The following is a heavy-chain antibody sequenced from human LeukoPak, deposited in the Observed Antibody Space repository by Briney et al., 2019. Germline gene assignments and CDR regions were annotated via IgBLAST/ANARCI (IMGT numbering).Heavy chain of an antibody. CDR1: GYTFTVDY. D-gene: IGHD3-22*01. V-gene: IGHV1-2*02. CDR3: ASLRYYYDSSGHDY. Sequence: WASVKVSCKASGYTFTVDYMHWVRQAPGQGGERMGWINPNSGGTNYAQKFQGRVTMTRDTSISTAYMELSRLRSDDTAVYYCASLRYYYDSSGHDYWGQGTLVTVSS. J-gene: IGHJ4*02. CDR2: INPNSGGT.